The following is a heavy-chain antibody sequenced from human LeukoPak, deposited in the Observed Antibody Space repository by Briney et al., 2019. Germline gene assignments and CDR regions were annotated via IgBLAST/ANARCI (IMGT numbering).Heavy chain of an antibody. Sequence: GGSLRLSCAASGFPFSGYAMHWVRQAPGKGLEWVALISYDGNIKYYADSVKGRFTISRDNSKRELYLHMNSLRGEDTAVFYCAREGEPRLDYWGQGTPVTVSS. CDR3: AREGEPRLDY. CDR1: GFPFSGYA. D-gene: IGHD1-14*01. J-gene: IGHJ4*02. CDR2: ISYDGNIK. V-gene: IGHV3-30-3*01.